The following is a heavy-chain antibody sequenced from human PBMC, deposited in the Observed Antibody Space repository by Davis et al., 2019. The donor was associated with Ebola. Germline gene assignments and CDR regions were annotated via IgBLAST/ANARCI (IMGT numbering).Heavy chain of an antibody. V-gene: IGHV3-23*01. CDR1: GFPFSDYY. Sequence: GGSLRLSCAASGFPFSDYYMSWIRQAPGKGLEWVSTISKSGRDTNYADSVKGRLSVSRDNSKNTVYLQMHSLRVEDTAVYYCAKGGSGWPSDYSYGMGVWGKGTTVTVSS. J-gene: IGHJ6*04. D-gene: IGHD6-19*01. CDR2: ISKSGRDT. CDR3: AKGGSGWPSDYSYGMGV.